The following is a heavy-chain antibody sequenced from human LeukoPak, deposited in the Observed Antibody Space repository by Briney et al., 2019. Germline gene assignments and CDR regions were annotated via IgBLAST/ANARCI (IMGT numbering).Heavy chain of an antibody. CDR3: ARHEVVVTAISPFDY. J-gene: IGHJ4*02. D-gene: IGHD2-21*02. V-gene: IGHV4-39*01. CDR1: GGSISSSSYY. CDR2: IYYSGST. Sequence: SETLSLTCTVSGGSISSSSYYWGWIRQPPGKGLEWIGSIYYSGSTYYNPSPKSRVTISVDTSKNQFSLKLSSVTAADTAVYYCARHEVVVTAISPFDYWGQGTLVTVSS.